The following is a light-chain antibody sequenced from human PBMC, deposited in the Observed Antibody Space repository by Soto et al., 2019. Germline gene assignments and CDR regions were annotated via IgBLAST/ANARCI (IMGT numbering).Light chain of an antibody. Sequence: QSALTQPASLSGSPGQSITISCTGTSSDIGAYDYVSWYQQHPDKAPKLMVYEVNNRPSGISNRFSGSKSGNTAFLTISGLQAEDEAEYFCSAYAGSDTFVVFGTGTKVTVL. CDR3: SAYAGSDTFVV. J-gene: IGLJ1*01. CDR2: EVN. CDR1: SSDIGAYDY. V-gene: IGLV2-14*01.